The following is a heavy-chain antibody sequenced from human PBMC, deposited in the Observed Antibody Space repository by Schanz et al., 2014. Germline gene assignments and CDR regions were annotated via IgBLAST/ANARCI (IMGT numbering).Heavy chain of an antibody. D-gene: IGHD3-10*01. Sequence: QVRLVQSGAEAREPGASVKVSCKATGYMFDTYGFAWVRQAPGQGLEWMGWISTYNGHTRYGQKFQDRLSLTTDTGTATAHVELRSLRTDDTAVYYCARAPTRMNMFRGVTYFFDYWGQGTLVTVSS. CDR3: ARAPTRMNMFRGVTYFFDY. CDR1: GYMFDTYG. J-gene: IGHJ4*02. CDR2: ISTYNGHT. V-gene: IGHV1-18*04.